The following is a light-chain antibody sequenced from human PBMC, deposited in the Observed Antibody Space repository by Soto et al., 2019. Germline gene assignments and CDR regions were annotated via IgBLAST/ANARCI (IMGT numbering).Light chain of an antibody. CDR2: DAS. V-gene: IGKV1-5*01. J-gene: IGKJ3*01. Sequence: DIQMTQSPSTLSASVGDRVTITCRASQSISSWLAWYQQKPGKAPKLLIYDASSLESGVPPRFSGGGSGTEFALTISSLLPDDFSTYYCQQYNSYSRTFGPGTKVDIK. CDR3: QQYNSYSRT. CDR1: QSISSW.